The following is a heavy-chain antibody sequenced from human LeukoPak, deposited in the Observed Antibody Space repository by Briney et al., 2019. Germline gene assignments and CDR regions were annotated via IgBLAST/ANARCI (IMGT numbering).Heavy chain of an antibody. J-gene: IGHJ6*02. CDR1: GFTFDDYG. Sequence: GGSLRLTCAASGFTFDDYGMSWIRQPPGKGLEWVSGINWNGGSTGYADAVKGRFTSSRDNAKNSLYMQMSSRRAEDTALYHCARAYCSGGSRYNYYYGMDVWGQGTTVTVSS. CDR3: ARAYCSGGSRYNYYYGMDV. D-gene: IGHD2-15*01. CDR2: INWNGGST. V-gene: IGHV3-20*01.